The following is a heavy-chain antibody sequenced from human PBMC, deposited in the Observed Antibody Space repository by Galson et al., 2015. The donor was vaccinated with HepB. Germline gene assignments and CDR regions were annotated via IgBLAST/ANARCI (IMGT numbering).Heavy chain of an antibody. V-gene: IGHV3-23*01. J-gene: IGHJ6*02. CDR3: AKDYREHGMDV. Sequence: SLRLSCAASGFTFSTTAMNWVRQAPGKGLEWVSIIGGSYDGTYYADSVRGRFTISRDNSKNMVYLQMNSLRVDDTAVYYCAKDYREHGMDVWGLGTTVTVSS. D-gene: IGHD4-11*01. CDR1: GFTFSTTA. CDR2: IGGSYDGT.